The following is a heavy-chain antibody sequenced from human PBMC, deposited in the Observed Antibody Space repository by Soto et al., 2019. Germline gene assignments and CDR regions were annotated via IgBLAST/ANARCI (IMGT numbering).Heavy chain of an antibody. V-gene: IGHV3-20*04. J-gene: IGHJ4*02. CDR2: INRHGDST. Sequence: EVSLVESGGGVVRPGGSLRLSCAASGFGFDEYGMSWVRQGPGKGLEWVSSINRHGDSTSYADSVKGRFTISRDNAKNSLYLQMNGPRPEDTAFYYCARDHRWGYEYGDYGDSWGQGTLVTVSS. D-gene: IGHD4-17*01. CDR3: ARDHRWGYEYGDYGDS. CDR1: GFGFDEYG.